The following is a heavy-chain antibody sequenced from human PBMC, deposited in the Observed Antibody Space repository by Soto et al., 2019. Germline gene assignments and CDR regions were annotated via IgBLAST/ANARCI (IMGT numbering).Heavy chain of an antibody. V-gene: IGHV3-48*03. J-gene: IGHJ6*02. CDR1: GFTFSSYE. CDR2: ISSSGSTI. CDR3: ARDHKGGYYYYGMDV. Sequence: VGSLRLSCAASGFTFSSYEMNWVRQAPGKGLEWVSYISSSGSTIYYADSVKGRFTISRDNAKNSLYLQMNSLRAEDTAVYYCARDHKGGYYYYGMDVWGQGTTVTVSS.